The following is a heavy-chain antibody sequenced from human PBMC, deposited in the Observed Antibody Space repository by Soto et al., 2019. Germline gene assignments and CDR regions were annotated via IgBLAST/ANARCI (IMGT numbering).Heavy chain of an antibody. V-gene: IGHV3-48*03. J-gene: IGHJ6*02. CDR1: GFTFSSYE. CDR2: ISSSGSTI. CDR3: ARDHKGGYYYYGMDV. Sequence: VGSLRLSCAASGFTFSSYEMNWVRQAPGKGLEWVSYISSSGSTIYYADSVKGRFTISRDNAKNSLYLQMNSLRAEDTAVYYCARDHKGGYYYYGMDVWGQGTTVTVSS.